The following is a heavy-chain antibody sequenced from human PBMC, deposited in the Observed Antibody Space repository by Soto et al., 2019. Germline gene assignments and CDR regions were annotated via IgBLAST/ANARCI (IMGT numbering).Heavy chain of an antibody. V-gene: IGHV4-4*07. D-gene: IGHD2-2*01. Sequence: SETLSLRCTVAGISISSYCWSWVRPSAGKGLEWIGRIYTSGSTNYNPSLKRRVTMSVDTSKNQFSLKLSSVTAADTAVYYCARDIVVVPARGAENWFDPWGQGTPVTVSS. J-gene: IGHJ5*02. CDR2: IYTSGST. CDR1: GISISSYC. CDR3: ARDIVVVPARGAENWFDP.